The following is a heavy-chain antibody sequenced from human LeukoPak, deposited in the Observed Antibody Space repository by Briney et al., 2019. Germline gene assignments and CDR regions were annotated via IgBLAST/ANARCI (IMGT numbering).Heavy chain of an antibody. CDR3: AKAPVSYDSSGYYFDY. J-gene: IGHJ4*02. Sequence: GASLRLSCAASGFTFSSYAMSWVRQATGKGLEWVSAISSGGGSTYYADSVKGRFTIDRDNSKNTLYLQMNSLRAEDTAVYYCAKAPVSYDSSGYYFDYWGQGTLVTVSS. V-gene: IGHV3-23*01. CDR2: ISSGGGST. D-gene: IGHD3-22*01. CDR1: GFTFSSYA.